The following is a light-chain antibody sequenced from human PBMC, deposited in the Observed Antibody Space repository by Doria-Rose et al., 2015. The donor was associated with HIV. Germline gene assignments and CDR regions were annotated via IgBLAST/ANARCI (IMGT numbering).Light chain of an antibody. Sequence: EIVLTQSPGTLSLSPGERATLSCRVSQSFSSTYLARYQQKPGQAPSLLIYDGSTRATGIPDRFSASGSGTDFTLTINRLEPEDFALYYCHQYGTSWTFGQGTKVE. CDR3: HQYGTSWT. CDR2: DGS. V-gene: IGKV3-20*01. CDR1: QSFSSTY. J-gene: IGKJ1*01.